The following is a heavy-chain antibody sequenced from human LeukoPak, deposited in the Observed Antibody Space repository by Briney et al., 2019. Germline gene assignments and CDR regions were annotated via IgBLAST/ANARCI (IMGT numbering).Heavy chain of an antibody. V-gene: IGHV4-59*12. CDR1: GGSINNYY. J-gene: IGHJ4*02. CDR3: ARGLRSTSCYGG. Sequence: PSETLSLTCTVSGGSINNYYWSWVRQSPGKRLEWIGYVYYGGSTNYNPSLKSRVTISVDTSKNQFSLKLSSVTAADTAVYYCARGLRSTSCYGGWGQGTLVTVSS. CDR2: VYYGGST. D-gene: IGHD2-2*01.